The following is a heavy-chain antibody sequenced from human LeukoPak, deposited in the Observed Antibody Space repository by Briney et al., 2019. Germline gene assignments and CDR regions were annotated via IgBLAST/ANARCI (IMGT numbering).Heavy chain of an antibody. CDR2: INPNNGDT. J-gene: IGHJ4*02. CDR3: ARGYSGWYDY. CDR1: GYSFTGYC. D-gene: IGHD6-19*01. Sequence: ASVKVSCKASGYSFTGYCVHRVRQAPGQGLEWMGWINPNNGDTNYAQKFQGRVTMTRDTSITTAYMEVSRLRSDDTAVYYCARGYSGWYDYWGQGTLVTVSS. V-gene: IGHV1-2*02.